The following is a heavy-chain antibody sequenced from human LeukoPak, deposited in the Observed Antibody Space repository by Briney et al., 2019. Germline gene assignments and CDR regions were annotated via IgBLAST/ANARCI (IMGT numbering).Heavy chain of an antibody. J-gene: IGHJ3*02. CDR3: ARAYSDVGDPFDI. Sequence: GGSLRLSCAASGFTFSSYSMNWVRQAPGKGLEWVSSISSSSRYIYYADSMRGRFIISRDNAKNSLYLQMNSLKAEDTAVYYCARAYSDVGDPFDIWGQGTMVTVSS. CDR2: ISSSSRYI. CDR1: GFTFSSYS. D-gene: IGHD4-11*01. V-gene: IGHV3-21*06.